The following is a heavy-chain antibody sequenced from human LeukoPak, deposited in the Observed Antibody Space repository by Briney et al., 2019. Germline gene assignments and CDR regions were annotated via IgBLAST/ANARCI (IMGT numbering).Heavy chain of an antibody. CDR2: ISSSSSTI. J-gene: IGHJ5*02. V-gene: IGHV3-48*01. CDR1: GFTFSSYS. D-gene: IGHD2-2*01. CDR3: ARDPDIVVVPAAEP. Sequence: AGGSLRLSCAASGFTFSSYSMNWVRQAPGKGQEWVSYISSSSSTIYYADSVKGRFTISRDNAKNSLYLQMNCLRAEDTAVYYCARDPDIVVVPAAEPWGQGTLVTVSS.